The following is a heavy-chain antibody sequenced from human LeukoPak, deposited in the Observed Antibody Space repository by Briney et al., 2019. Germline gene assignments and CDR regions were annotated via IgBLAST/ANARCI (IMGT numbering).Heavy chain of an antibody. CDR2: IYYSGIT. Sequence: PSETLSLTCTVSGGSISSYYWGWIRQPPGKGLEWIGSIYYSGITYYNSSLKSRVTISVDTSKNQFSLKLNSVTAADTAVYYCARGSSAARPNFDYWGQGTLVTVSS. D-gene: IGHD6-6*01. CDR1: GGSISSYY. CDR3: ARGSSAARPNFDY. V-gene: IGHV4-39*07. J-gene: IGHJ4*02.